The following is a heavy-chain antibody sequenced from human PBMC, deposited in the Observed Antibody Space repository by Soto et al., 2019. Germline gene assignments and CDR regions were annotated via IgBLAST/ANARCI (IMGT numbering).Heavy chain of an antibody. V-gene: IGHV3-74*01. CDR1: GFTFSGSW. Sequence: EVQLVESGGGLVQPGGSLRLSCAASGFTFSGSWMHWVRQAPGKGLVWVSRINDDGSAPSYADFVKGRFTISRDNAKDTLFLQMNGLRAEDTAIYYCAIGIFDTGTANDYWGQGTLVTVSS. J-gene: IGHJ4*02. CDR3: AIGIFDTGTANDY. CDR2: INDDGSAP. D-gene: IGHD3-3*01.